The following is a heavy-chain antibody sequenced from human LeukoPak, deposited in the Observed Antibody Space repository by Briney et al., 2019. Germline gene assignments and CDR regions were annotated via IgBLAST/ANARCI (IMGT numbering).Heavy chain of an antibody. CDR3: ARLRGAIIAHNWFDP. V-gene: IGHV3-30*04. CDR2: ISYDGSNK. J-gene: IGHJ5*02. Sequence: GGSLRLSCAASGFTFSSYAMHWVRQAPGKGLEWVAVISYDGSNKYYADSVKGRFTISRDNSKNTLYLQMNSLRAEDTAVYYCARLRGAIIAHNWFDPWGQGTLVTVSS. D-gene: IGHD5-24*01. CDR1: GFTFSSYA.